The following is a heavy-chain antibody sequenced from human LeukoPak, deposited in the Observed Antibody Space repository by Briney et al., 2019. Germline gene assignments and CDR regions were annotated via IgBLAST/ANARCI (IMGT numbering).Heavy chain of an antibody. CDR2: ISSSSSYI. J-gene: IGHJ5*02. CDR1: GFSFSSYA. Sequence: GGSLRLSCAASGFSFSSYALTWVRQAPGKGLQWVSSISSSSSYIYYADSVKGRFTISRDNAKNSLYLQMNSLRAEDTAVYYCARDQAGPPRNWFDPWGQGTLVTVSS. V-gene: IGHV3-21*04. D-gene: IGHD1-14*01. CDR3: ARDQAGPPRNWFDP.